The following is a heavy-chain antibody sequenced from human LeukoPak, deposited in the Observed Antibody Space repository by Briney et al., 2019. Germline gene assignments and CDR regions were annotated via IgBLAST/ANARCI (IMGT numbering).Heavy chain of an antibody. CDR1: GFTFSSYW. Sequence: GGSLRLSCAASGFTFSSYWMHWVRQAPGKGLEWVAVISYDGSNKYYADSVKGRFTISRDNSKNTLYLQMNSLRAEDTAVYYCAREEDIVVVPAALDYWGQGTLVTVSS. CDR2: ISYDGSNK. J-gene: IGHJ4*02. D-gene: IGHD2-2*01. V-gene: IGHV3-30-3*01. CDR3: AREEDIVVVPAALDY.